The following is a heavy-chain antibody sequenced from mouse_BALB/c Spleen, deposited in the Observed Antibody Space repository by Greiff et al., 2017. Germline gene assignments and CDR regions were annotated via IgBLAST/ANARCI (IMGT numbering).Heavy chain of an antibody. J-gene: IGHJ4*01. CDR1: GFTFSDYY. V-gene: IGHV5-4*02. CDR2: ISDGGSYT. Sequence: EVKVVESGGGLVKPGGSLKLSCAASGFTFSDYYMYWVRQTPEKRLEWVATISDGGSYTYYPDSVKGRFTISRDNAKNNLYLQMSSLKSEDTAMYYCARGRYYYGSSHYAMDYWGQGTSVTVSS. CDR3: ARGRYYYGSSHYAMDY. D-gene: IGHD1-1*01.